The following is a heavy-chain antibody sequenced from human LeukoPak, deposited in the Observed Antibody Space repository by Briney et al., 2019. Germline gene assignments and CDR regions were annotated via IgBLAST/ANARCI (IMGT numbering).Heavy chain of an antibody. Sequence: GGSLELSRVPSPLTFTFRYSGIHWVRQPPGKGLGCVAFVQNDATEEYYADSVRGRCTVSRDNFKNTVYLQMNNLRVEDTAVCYCAREGGATEVGEFDYWGQGTLVTVSS. D-gene: IGHD1-26*01. J-gene: IGHJ4*02. V-gene: IGHV3-30*02. CDR1: PLTFTFRYSG. CDR2: VQNDATEE. CDR3: AREGGATEVGEFDY.